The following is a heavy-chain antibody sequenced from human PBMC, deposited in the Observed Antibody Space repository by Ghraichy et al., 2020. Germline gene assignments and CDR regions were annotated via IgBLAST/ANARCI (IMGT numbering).Heavy chain of an antibody. D-gene: IGHD5-18*01. J-gene: IGHJ2*01. Sequence: GESLNISCAASGFTFSSYAMSWVRQAPGKGLEWVSAISGSGGSTYYADSVKGRFTISRDNSKNTLYLQMNSLRAEDTAVYYCAKAKHTAMAWWYFDLWGRGTLVTVSS. CDR1: GFTFSSYA. CDR2: ISGSGGST. CDR3: AKAKHTAMAWWYFDL. V-gene: IGHV3-23*01.